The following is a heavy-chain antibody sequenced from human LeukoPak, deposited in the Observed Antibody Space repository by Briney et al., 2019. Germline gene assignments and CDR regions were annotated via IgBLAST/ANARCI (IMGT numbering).Heavy chain of an antibody. Sequence: GGSLRLPCAASGFTFSSYAMHWVRQAPGKGLEWVAVISYDGSNKYYADSVKGRFTISRDNSKNTLYLQMNSLRAEDTAVYYCARDGEYYDSSGYYDYWGQGTLVTVSS. CDR1: GFTFSSYA. D-gene: IGHD3-22*01. V-gene: IGHV3-30-3*01. J-gene: IGHJ4*02. CDR2: ISYDGSNK. CDR3: ARDGEYYDSSGYYDY.